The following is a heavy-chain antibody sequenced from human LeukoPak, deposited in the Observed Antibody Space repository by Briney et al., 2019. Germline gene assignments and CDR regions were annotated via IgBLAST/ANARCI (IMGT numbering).Heavy chain of an antibody. CDR1: GYTFTGYY. J-gene: IGHJ4*02. CDR3: ARDPVPGVFDY. D-gene: IGHD4-17*01. CDR2: INTNTGNP. V-gene: IGHV7-4-1*01. Sequence: ASVKVSCKASGYTFTGYYMHWVRQAPGQGLEWMGWINTNTGNPTYARDFTGRFVFSLGSSVSTAYLHIRSLKAEDTAVYFCARDPVPGVFDYWGQGTLVTVSS.